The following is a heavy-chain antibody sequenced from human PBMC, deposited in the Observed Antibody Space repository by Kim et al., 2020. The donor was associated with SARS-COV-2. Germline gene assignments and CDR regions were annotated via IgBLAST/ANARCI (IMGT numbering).Heavy chain of an antibody. CDR2: IRSKAYGGTT. J-gene: IGHJ6*02. Sequence: GGSLRLSCTASGFTFGDYAMSWFRQAPGKGLEWVGFIRSKAYGGTTEYAASVKGRFTISRDDSKSIAYLQMNSLKTEDTAVYYCTRDLSAGTYGMDVWGQGTTVTVSS. D-gene: IGHD1-26*01. V-gene: IGHV3-49*03. CDR1: GFTFGDYA. CDR3: TRDLSAGTYGMDV.